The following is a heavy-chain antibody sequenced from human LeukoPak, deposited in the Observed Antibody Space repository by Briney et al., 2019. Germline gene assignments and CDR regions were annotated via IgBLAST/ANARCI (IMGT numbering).Heavy chain of an antibody. Sequence: GGSLRLSCAASGFTFSTSGMNWVRQAPGKGLEWVAVIWSDGSKTYYGDSVKGRFTISRDNPKNTVYLEMSGLRGEDTAVYYCARLGTVGYFDYWGQGTLVTVSS. CDR2: IWSDGSKT. V-gene: IGHV3-33*01. D-gene: IGHD1-7*01. J-gene: IGHJ4*02. CDR3: ARLGTVGYFDY. CDR1: GFTFSTSG.